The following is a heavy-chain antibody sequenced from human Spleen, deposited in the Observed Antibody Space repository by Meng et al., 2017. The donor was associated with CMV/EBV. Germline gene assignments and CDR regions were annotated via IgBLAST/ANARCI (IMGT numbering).Heavy chain of an antibody. V-gene: IGHV3-23*01. CDR1: GFTFSSYG. CDR2: ISGSGGST. J-gene: IGHJ6*02. D-gene: IGHD2-2*03. CDR3: AKDSWLDIVVVPAAMGYYYYGMDV. Sequence: GGSLRLSCAASGFTFSSYGMHWVRQAPGKGLEWVSAISGSGGSTYYADSVKGRFTISRDNSKNTLYLQMNSLRAEDTAVYYCAKDSWLDIVVVPAAMGYYYYGMDVWGQGTTVTVSS.